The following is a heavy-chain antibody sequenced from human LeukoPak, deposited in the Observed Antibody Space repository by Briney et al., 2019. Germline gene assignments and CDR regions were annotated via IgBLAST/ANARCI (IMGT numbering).Heavy chain of an antibody. J-gene: IGHJ1*01. Sequence: SETLSLTCAVYGGSFSGYYWSWIRQPPGKGLEWIGEINHSGSTNYNPSLKSRVTISVDTSKNQFSLKLSSVTAADTAVYYCVRGPLPAPGSWESRYFLQWGQSTGVSVSS. CDR2: INHSGST. CDR3: VRGPLPAPGSWESRYFLQ. D-gene: IGHD1-26*01. CDR1: GGSFSGYY. V-gene: IGHV4-34*01.